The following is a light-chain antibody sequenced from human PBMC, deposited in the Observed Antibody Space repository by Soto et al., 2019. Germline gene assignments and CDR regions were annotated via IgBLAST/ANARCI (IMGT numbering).Light chain of an antibody. Sequence: EAATSPCRASPDGRPNCLAWYQDQPGLAPRRVIDGASRRSTGIPDRFSGSGSGTDFTLTIDGLEPEDFVVYDCQQYGYSPITCGQGTRLEIK. CDR3: QQYGYSPIT. V-gene: IGKV3-20*01. CDR2: GAS. CDR1: PDGRPNC. J-gene: IGKJ5*01.